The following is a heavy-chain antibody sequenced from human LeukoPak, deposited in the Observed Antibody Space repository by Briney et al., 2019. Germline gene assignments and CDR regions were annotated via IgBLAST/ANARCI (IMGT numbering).Heavy chain of an antibody. V-gene: IGHV1-69*05. D-gene: IGHD3-10*01. CDR2: IIPIFGTA. Sequence: SVKVSCKASGGTFSSYAISWVRQAPGQGLEWMGGIIPIFGTANYAQKFQGRVTMTTDTSTSTAYMELRTLRSDDTAVYYCARSLGAMVRYYFDYWGQGTLVTVSS. J-gene: IGHJ4*02. CDR1: GGTFSSYA. CDR3: ARSLGAMVRYYFDY.